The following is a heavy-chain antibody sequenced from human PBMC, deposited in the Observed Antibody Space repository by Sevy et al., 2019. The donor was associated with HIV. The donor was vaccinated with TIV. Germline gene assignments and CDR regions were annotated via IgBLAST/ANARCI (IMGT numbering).Heavy chain of an antibody. CDR2: EAGSGGST. J-gene: IGHJ3*02. CDR3: AKELGDPVAFDI. Sequence: GGSLRLSCAASGFTFSIYAMNWVRQAPGKGLEWVSGEAGSGGSTYHADSVKGRFTISRDDSKSTLYLQMNSLRAEDTAVYYCAKELGDPVAFDIWGQGTMVTVSS. V-gene: IGHV3-23*01. D-gene: IGHD2-21*02. CDR1: GFTFSIYA.